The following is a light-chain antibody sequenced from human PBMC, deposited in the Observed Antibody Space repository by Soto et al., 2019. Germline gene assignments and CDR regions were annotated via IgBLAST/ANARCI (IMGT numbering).Light chain of an antibody. CDR1: ESIRTW. V-gene: IGKV1-39*01. Sequence: DIQMTQSPSTLSASVGDRVTITCRASESIRTWLAWYQQKPGKAPKLLIYAASSLQSGVPSRFSGSGSGTDFTLTISSLQPEDFATYYCQQSYSFGQGTRLEIK. J-gene: IGKJ5*01. CDR3: QQSYS. CDR2: AAS.